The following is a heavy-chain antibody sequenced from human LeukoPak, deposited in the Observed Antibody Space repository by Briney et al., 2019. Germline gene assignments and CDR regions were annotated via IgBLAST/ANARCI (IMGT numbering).Heavy chain of an antibody. V-gene: IGHV3-49*03. CDR1: GFTFGDYA. CDR3: TTLGEWSGDYAFDI. J-gene: IGHJ3*02. CDR2: IRSKAYGGTT. Sequence: GGSLRLSCTASGFTFGDYAMSWFRQAPGKGLEWVGFIRSKAYGGTTEYAASVKGRFTISRDDSKSIAYLQMNSLKTEDTAVYYCTTLGEWSGDYAFDIWGQGTMVTVSS. D-gene: IGHD3-10*01.